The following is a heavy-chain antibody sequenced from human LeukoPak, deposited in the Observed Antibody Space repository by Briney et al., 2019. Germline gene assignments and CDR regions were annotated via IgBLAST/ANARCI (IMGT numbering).Heavy chain of an antibody. V-gene: IGHV4-31*03. Sequence: SETLSLTCTVSGGSISSGGYYWSWIRQHPGKGLEWIGYIYYSGSTYYNPSLKSRVTISVDTSKNQFSLKLSSVTAADTAVYYCARTDSSGYYGAYWGQGTLVTVSS. CDR2: IYYSGST. CDR3: ARTDSSGYYGAY. D-gene: IGHD3-22*01. CDR1: GGSISSGGYY. J-gene: IGHJ4*02.